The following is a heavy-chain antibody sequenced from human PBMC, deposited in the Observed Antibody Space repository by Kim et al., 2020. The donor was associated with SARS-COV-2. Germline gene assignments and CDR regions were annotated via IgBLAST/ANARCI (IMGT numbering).Heavy chain of an antibody. CDR2: ISGSGGST. D-gene: IGHD3-10*01. CDR1: GFTFSNYA. Sequence: GGSLRLSCAASGFTFSNYAMTWVRQVPGKGLEWVSAISGSGGSTYYVDSVKGRFTVSRDNSKNTLYLQMNSLRAEDTAVYYCAKDEVTMVRGVMPIWGQGTLVTVSS. J-gene: IGHJ4*02. V-gene: IGHV3-23*01. CDR3: AKDEVTMVRGVMPI.